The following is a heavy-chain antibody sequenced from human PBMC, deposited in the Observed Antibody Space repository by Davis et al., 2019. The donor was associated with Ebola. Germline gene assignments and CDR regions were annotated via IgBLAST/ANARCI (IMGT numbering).Heavy chain of an antibody. CDR1: GGSISSSNW. V-gene: IGHV4-4*02. CDR2: IYHSGST. CDR3: ARDYYDSSGHLWYFDL. D-gene: IGHD3-22*01. J-gene: IGHJ2*01. Sequence: MPSETLSLTCAVSGGSISSSNWWSWVRQPPGKGLEWIGEIYHSGSTNYNPSLKSRVTISVDKSKNQFSLRLSSVTAADTAVYYCARDYYDSSGHLWYFDLWGRGTLVTVSS.